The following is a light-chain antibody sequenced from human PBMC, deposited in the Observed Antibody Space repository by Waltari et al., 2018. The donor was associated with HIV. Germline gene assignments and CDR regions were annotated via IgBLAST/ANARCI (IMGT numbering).Light chain of an antibody. CDR3: QSYDSSLSGSGV. J-gene: IGLJ3*02. CDR2: GNS. V-gene: IGLV1-40*01. Sequence: QSVLTPPPSVSGAPGQRVTISCTGSSSNIGAGYDVHWYQKLPGTAPKLLIYGNSNRPSGVPDRFSGSKSGTSASLAITGLQAEDEADYYCQSYDSSLSGSGVFGGGTKLTVL. CDR1: SSNIGAGYD.